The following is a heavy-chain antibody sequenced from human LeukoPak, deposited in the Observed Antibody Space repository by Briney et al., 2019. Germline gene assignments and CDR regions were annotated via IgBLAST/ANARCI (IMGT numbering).Heavy chain of an antibody. V-gene: IGHV1-18*04. CDR1: GYTFSTYY. CDR3: ARDLAYNYGDPHYFDY. CDR2: ISAYNGNT. J-gene: IGHJ4*02. Sequence: RASVKVSCKASGYTFSTYYIHWVRQAPGQGLEWMGWISAYNGNTNYAQKLQGRVTMTTDTSTSTGYMELRSLRSDDTAVYYCARDLAYNYGDPHYFDYWGQGTLVTVSS. D-gene: IGHD5-24*01.